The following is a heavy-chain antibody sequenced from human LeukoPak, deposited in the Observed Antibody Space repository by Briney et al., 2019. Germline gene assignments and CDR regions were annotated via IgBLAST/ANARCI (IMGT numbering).Heavy chain of an antibody. J-gene: IGHJ4*02. CDR2: INSDGSST. Sequence: PGGSLRLSCAASGFTFDDYAMHWVRQAPGKGLVWVSRINSDGSSTSYADSVKGRFTISRDNAKNTLYLQMDSLRAEDTAVYYCASIAARRPSDYWGQGALVTVSS. CDR1: GFTFDDYA. V-gene: IGHV3-74*01. CDR3: ASIAARRPSDY. D-gene: IGHD6-6*01.